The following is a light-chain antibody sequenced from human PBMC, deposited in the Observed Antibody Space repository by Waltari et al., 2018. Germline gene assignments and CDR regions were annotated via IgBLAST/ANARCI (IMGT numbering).Light chain of an antibody. V-gene: IGKV4-1*01. CDR3: QQYYSTPWT. J-gene: IGKJ1*01. Sequence: DLVVTQSPDSLPVSHGERAPIQCQSLKSVLYSSNNKNYLAWYQQKPGQPPKLLIYWASTRESGVPDRFSGSGSGTDFTLTISSLQAEDVAVYYCQQYYSTPWTFGQGTKVEIK. CDR1: KSVLYSSNNKNY. CDR2: WAS.